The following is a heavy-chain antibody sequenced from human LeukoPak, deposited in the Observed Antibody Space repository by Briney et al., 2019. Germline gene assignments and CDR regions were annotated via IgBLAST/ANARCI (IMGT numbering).Heavy chain of an antibody. D-gene: IGHD7-27*01. Sequence: PGGSLRLSCAASGFTFSSYWMSWVRQAPGKGLEWVANIKQDGSEKYYVDSVKGRFTISRDNAKNSLYLQMNSLRAEDTAVYYCAGGSSRADLTGDDYWGQGTLVTVSP. J-gene: IGHJ4*02. CDR1: GFTFSSYW. CDR3: AGGSSRADLTGDDY. CDR2: IKQDGSEK. V-gene: IGHV3-7*04.